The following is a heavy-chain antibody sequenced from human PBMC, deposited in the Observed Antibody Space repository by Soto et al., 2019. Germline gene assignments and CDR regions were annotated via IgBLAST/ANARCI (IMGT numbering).Heavy chain of an antibody. D-gene: IGHD2-15*01. V-gene: IGHV4-34*01. CDR1: GGSFSGYY. CDR2: INHSGST. CDR3: ARSWEDIVTRGHRNKPLVEYNSLDT. Sequence: SETLSLTCAVYGGSFSGYYWSWIRQPPGKGLEWIGEINHSGSTNYNPSLKSRVTISVDTSKNQFSLKLSSVTAADTAVYYCARSWEDIVTRGHRNKPLVEYNSLDTRVHGTLVTVPT. J-gene: IGHJ5*01.